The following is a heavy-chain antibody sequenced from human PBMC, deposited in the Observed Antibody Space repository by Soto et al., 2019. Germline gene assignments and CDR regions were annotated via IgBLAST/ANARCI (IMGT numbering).Heavy chain of an antibody. CDR2: INAGNGNT. Sequence: QGQRVQSGAKEKKPGASVKVSCEASGYTFTSFAMHWVRQAPGQRLEWMGWINAGNGNTKYSQKFQGRVTITRDTSASIAYMELSSLRSEDTAVYYCARGGGWYVWFDPWGQGTLVTVSS. D-gene: IGHD6-19*01. V-gene: IGHV1-3*05. J-gene: IGHJ5*02. CDR3: ARGGGWYVWFDP. CDR1: GYTFTSFA.